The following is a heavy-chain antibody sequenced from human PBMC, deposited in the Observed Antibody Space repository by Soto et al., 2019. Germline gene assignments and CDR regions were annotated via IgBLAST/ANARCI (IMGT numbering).Heavy chain of an antibody. CDR1: GYTLTELS. J-gene: IGHJ6*02. D-gene: IGHD1-26*01. CDR3: AILRLMSGQYYYYYGMDV. Sequence: ASVNGSCKFSGYTLTELSIHWVRQAPGEGLEWMGGFDPEDGETIYAQQFQGRVTMTEDTSTDTAYMELSSLRSEDTAVYYCAILRLMSGQYYYYYGMDVWGQGTTVTVSS. CDR2: FDPEDGET. V-gene: IGHV1-24*01.